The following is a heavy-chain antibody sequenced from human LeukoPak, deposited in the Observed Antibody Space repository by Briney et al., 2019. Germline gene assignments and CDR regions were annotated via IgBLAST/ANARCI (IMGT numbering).Heavy chain of an antibody. V-gene: IGHV3-33*01. CDR3: AGSIAVAGTIDY. J-gene: IGHJ4*02. CDR1: GFTFSSYG. D-gene: IGHD6-19*01. CDR2: IWYDGSNK. Sequence: GRSLRLSCAASGFTFSSYGMHWVRQARGKGLEWVAVIWYDGSNKYYADSVKGRFTISRDNSKNTLYLQMNSLRAEDTAVYYCAGSIAVAGTIDYWGQGTLVTVSS.